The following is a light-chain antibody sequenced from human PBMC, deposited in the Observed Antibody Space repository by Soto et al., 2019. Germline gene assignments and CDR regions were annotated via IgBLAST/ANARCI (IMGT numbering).Light chain of an antibody. CDR3: QQRHRWPIT. Sequence: EIVLTHSPVTLSFSPGESATLSCRASQSFRGLLAWYQQKPGQAPRLLIYDAYNRATGIPPRFSGSGSGTDFTLTISSLEPEDSAVYYCQQRHRWPITFGQGARLEIK. J-gene: IGKJ5*01. CDR2: DAY. CDR1: QSFRGL. V-gene: IGKV3-11*01.